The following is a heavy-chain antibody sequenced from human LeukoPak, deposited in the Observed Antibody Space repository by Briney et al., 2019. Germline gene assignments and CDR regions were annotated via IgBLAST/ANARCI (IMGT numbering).Heavy chain of an antibody. J-gene: IGHJ4*02. D-gene: IGHD4-17*01. CDR3: AKVGDYGDYALDY. V-gene: IGHV3-30*18. CDR2: ISYDGSYK. Sequence: GGSLRLSCAASGFTFSSYGMHWVRQAPGKGLEWVAVISYDGSYKYYADSVKGRFTISRDNSKDTLYLQMSSLRAEDTAVYYCAKVGDYGDYALDYWGQGTLVTVSS. CDR1: GFTFSSYG.